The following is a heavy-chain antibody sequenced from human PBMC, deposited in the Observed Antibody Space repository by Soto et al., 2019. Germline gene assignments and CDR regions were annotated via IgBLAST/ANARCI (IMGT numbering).Heavy chain of an antibody. V-gene: IGHV5-51*01. D-gene: IGHD3-9*01. J-gene: IGHJ6*02. CDR2: IYPGDSDT. CDR1: GYSFTSYW. CDR3: ARHYDILTGSAIRFRRPRYYYDGIDV. Sequence: GESLKIPCKGSGYSFTSYWIGWVRQMPGKGLEWMGIIYPGDSDTRYSPSFQAKVTISADKYISTAYLQWSSLQASDTPMYYCARHYDILTGSAIRFRRPRYYYDGIDVRAQGTTVPV.